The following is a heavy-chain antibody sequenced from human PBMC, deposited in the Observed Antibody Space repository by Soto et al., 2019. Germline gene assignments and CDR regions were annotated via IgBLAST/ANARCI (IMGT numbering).Heavy chain of an antibody. CDR2: INHSGST. V-gene: IGHV4-34*01. CDR1: GGSFSGYY. Sequence: SETLSLTCAVYGGSFSGYYWSWIRQPPGKGLEWIGEINHSGSTNYNPSLKSRVTISVDTSKNQFSLKLSSVTAADTAVYYCARGVAVAGTSKWTFDYWGQGTLVTVSS. D-gene: IGHD6-19*01. CDR3: ARGVAVAGTSKWTFDY. J-gene: IGHJ4*02.